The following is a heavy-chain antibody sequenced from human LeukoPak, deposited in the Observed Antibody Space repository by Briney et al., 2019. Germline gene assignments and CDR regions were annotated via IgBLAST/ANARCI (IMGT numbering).Heavy chain of an antibody. CDR3: ARDLAGYYFDY. D-gene: IGHD6-25*01. J-gene: IGHJ4*02. V-gene: IGHV4-61*02. Sequence: PSETLSLTCTVSGGSISSGSYYWSWVRQPAGRGIEWIGRIYTSGSTNYNPSLKSRVTISVDTSKNQFSLKLSSVTAADTAVYYCARDLAGYYFDYWGQGTLVTVSS. CDR2: IYTSGST. CDR1: GGSISSGSYY.